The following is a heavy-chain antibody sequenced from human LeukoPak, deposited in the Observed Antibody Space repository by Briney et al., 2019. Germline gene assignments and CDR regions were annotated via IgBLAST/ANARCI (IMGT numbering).Heavy chain of an antibody. CDR2: IYYSGST. D-gene: IGHD3-10*01. CDR3: ARGGGSGSYHAL. V-gene: IGHV4-30-4*01. J-gene: IGHJ4*02. CDR1: GGSISSGDYY. Sequence: PSETLSLTCTVSGGSISSGDYYWSWIRQPPGKGLEWIGYIYYSGSTYYNPSLKSRVTISVDTSKNQFSLKLSSVTAADTAVYYCARGGGSGSYHALWGQGTLVTVSS.